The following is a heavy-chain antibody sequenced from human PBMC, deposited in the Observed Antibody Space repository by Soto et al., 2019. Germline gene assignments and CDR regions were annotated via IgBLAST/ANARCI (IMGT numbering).Heavy chain of an antibody. CDR2: IGPESGAT. D-gene: IGHD1-26*01. V-gene: IGHV1-2*02. CDR1: GYTFTGHY. CDR3: GRGRSGQIVVFY. J-gene: IGHJ4*02. Sequence: ASVKVSCKASGYTFTGHYIHWVRQAPEQGPEWMGEIGPESGATRYAEKFQGRVTMTLDTSITTVYMELKNLSPDDTAVYYCGRGRSGQIVVFYWGQGTPVTVSS.